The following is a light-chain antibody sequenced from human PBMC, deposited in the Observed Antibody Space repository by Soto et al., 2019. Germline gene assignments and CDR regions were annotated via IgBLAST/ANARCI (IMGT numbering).Light chain of an antibody. Sequence: IVLTQSPGTLSLSPGEGATLSCRASRGVSANYLAWYQQKPGQAPTLLIYGASIRAAGIPDRFSGSGSGTDLTLTIRRLEPDDFEVYYCQQYGSSPRTFGQGTKVDIK. CDR2: GAS. J-gene: IGKJ1*01. V-gene: IGKV3-20*01. CDR3: QQYGSSPRT. CDR1: RGVSANY.